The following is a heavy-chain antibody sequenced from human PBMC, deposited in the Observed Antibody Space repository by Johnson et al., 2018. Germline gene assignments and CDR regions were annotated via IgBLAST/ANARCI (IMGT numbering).Heavy chain of an antibody. CDR2: INNDGSST. CDR1: GFTFSSYW. V-gene: IGHV3-74*01. Sequence: VQLQESGGGLVQPGGSLRLSCAVSGFTFSSYWMQWVRQAPGKGLVWVSRINNDGSSTSYADSVRGRFTISRDNAKNTLYLQMNSLRAEDTAVYYCATANSHAFDMWGQGTMVTVSS. J-gene: IGHJ3*02. CDR3: ATANSHAFDM. D-gene: IGHD4-23*01.